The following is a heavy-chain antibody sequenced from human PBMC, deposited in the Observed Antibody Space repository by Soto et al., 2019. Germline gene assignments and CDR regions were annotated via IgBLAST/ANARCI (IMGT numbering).Heavy chain of an antibody. J-gene: IGHJ3*02. CDR1: GGTFSSYA. Sequence: QVQLVQSGAEVKKPGSSVKVSCKASGGTFSSYAISWVRQAPGQGLEWMGGIIPIFGTANYAQKFQGRVTITADESTNTAYMELSSLRSEDTAVYYCASHPPLTAAAGPNAFDIWGQGTMVTVSS. V-gene: IGHV1-69*12. CDR3: ASHPPLTAAAGPNAFDI. D-gene: IGHD6-13*01. CDR2: IIPIFGTA.